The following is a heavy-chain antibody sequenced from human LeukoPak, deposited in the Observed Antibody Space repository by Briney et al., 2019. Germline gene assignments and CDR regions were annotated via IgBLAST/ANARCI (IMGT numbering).Heavy chain of an antibody. Sequence: GGSLRLSCAASGFTFTNYGMHWVRQAPGKGLEWVAVVWFDGTNKFYADSVKGRFTISRDNSKNTVYLQMNSLKTEDTAVYYCTTRGGSFSIFDYWGQGTLVTVSS. CDR3: TTRGGSFSIFDY. J-gene: IGHJ4*02. D-gene: IGHD1-26*01. V-gene: IGHV3-33*01. CDR1: GFTFTNYG. CDR2: VWFDGTNK.